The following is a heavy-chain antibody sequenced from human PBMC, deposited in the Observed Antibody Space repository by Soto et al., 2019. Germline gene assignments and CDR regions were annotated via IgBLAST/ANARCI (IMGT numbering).Heavy chain of an antibody. V-gene: IGHV3-33*01. J-gene: IGHJ3*02. Sequence: PVGSPRLACAACGVTFSSYGVHWVRQAQGKGLEWVAVIWYDGSNKYYADSVKGRFTISRDNSKNTLYLQMNSLRAEDTAVYYCARAGGGYCSGGSCYHDAFDIWGQGTMVTVAS. CDR1: GVTFSSYG. D-gene: IGHD2-15*01. CDR3: ARAGGGYCSGGSCYHDAFDI. CDR2: IWYDGSNK.